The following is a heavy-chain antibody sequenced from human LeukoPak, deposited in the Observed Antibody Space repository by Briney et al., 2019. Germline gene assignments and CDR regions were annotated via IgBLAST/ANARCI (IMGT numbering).Heavy chain of an antibody. CDR3: AKDGGDCSTTSCDYFDY. J-gene: IGHJ4*02. CDR1: GFTFSNDA. D-gene: IGHD2-2*01. CDR2: ITQTGGST. V-gene: IGHV3-23*01. Sequence: GGSLRLSCAASGFTFSNDAMSWVRQAPGKGLEWVSAITQTGGSTNYAASVKGRFTISRDNSKNTLYLQMNSLRAEDTAVYYCAKDGGDCSTTSCDYFDYWGQETLVTVSS.